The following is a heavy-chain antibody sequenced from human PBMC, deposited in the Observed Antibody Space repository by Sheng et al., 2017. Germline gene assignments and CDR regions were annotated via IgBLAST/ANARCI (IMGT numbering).Heavy chain of an antibody. CDR3: ARVGPGIAVAGPYYYYYYMDV. J-gene: IGHJ6*03. V-gene: IGHV3-7*01. D-gene: IGHD6-19*01. Sequence: EVQLVESGGGLVQPGGSPRLSCAASGFHLLVAIGMSWVRQAPGKGLEWVANIKQDGSEKYYVDSVKGRFTISRDNRQDSLYLQMNSLRAEDTAVYYCARVGPGIAVAGPYYYYYYMDVWGKGTTVTVSS. CDR1: GFHLLVAIG. CDR2: IKQDGSEK.